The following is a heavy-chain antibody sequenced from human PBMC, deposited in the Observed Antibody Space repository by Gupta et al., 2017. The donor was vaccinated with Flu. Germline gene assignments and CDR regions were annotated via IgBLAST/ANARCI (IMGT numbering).Heavy chain of an antibody. D-gene: IGHD3-10*01. J-gene: IGHJ4*02. Sequence: EVQLVESGGGFVQPGGSLRLSCAASGFIFSSYWIYWVRQAPGKGLVWVSRIRGDGSVTSDADAVKGRLTISRDNTKNTVYLQMSRLRAEDTAVYYCARGVGSGVPTGDGGQGTLVTVSS. V-gene: IGHV3-74*01. CDR1: GFIFSSYW. CDR2: IRGDGSVT. CDR3: ARGVGSGVPTGD.